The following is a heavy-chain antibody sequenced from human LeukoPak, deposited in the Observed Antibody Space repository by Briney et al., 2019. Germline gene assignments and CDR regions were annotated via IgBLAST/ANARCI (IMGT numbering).Heavy chain of an antibody. D-gene: IGHD3-3*01. V-gene: IGHV3-21*05. CDR3: PRDTYEPGLIDF. Sequence: RSGGSLRLSCAASGFTFSLCAMNWVRQAPGKGLEWVSYINSGSSDKHYTQSVRGRFTISRDNAKKTLYLQMNSLRAEQTAVYYCPRDTYEPGLIDFWGQGTLVSVSS. J-gene: IGHJ4*02. CDR1: GFTFSLCA. CDR2: INSGSSDK.